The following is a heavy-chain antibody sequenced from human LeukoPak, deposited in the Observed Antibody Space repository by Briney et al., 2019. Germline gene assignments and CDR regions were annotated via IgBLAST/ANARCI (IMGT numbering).Heavy chain of an antibody. CDR3: ASHGAGTRRFDY. CDR2: IYYSGST. V-gene: IGHV4-59*01. D-gene: IGHD2-2*01. Sequence: SETLSLTCTVSGGSISSYYWSWIRQPPGKGLEWIAYIYYSGSTNYNPSLKSRVTISVDTSKNQFSLKLASVTAADTAVYYCASHGAGTRRFDYWGQGTLVTVSS. CDR1: GGSISSYY. J-gene: IGHJ4*02.